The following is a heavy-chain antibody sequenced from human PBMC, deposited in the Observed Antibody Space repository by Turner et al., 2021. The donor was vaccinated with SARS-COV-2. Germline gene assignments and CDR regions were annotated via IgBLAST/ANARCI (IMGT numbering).Heavy chain of an antibody. Sequence: VHLFESGGCLVQPGGSLRLSCPAPGFTFSCYAMSWVRQAPGKGLEWVSAISGSGGSTYYADPVKGRFTISRDNSKNTLYLQMNSLRAEDTAVYYCAKDRFIGVEQANWFDPWGQGTLVTVSS. CDR3: AKDRFIGVEQANWFDP. CDR2: ISGSGGST. CDR1: GFTFSCYA. J-gene: IGHJ5*02. D-gene: IGHD3-3*01. V-gene: IGHV3-23*01.